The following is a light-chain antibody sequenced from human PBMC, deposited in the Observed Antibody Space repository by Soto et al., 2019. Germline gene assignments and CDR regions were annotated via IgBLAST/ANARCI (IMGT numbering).Light chain of an antibody. CDR2: GAS. CDR3: QQYNKWPRT. Sequence: EIVMTQSPATLSVSPGGRATLSCRASQSVASHLVWYQQKPGQAPTILIYGASIRATGVPARFSGSGSGTDFTLNVSSLQSEDFAVYYCQQYNKWPRTFGPGTKVEIK. V-gene: IGKV3-15*01. CDR1: QSVASH. J-gene: IGKJ1*01.